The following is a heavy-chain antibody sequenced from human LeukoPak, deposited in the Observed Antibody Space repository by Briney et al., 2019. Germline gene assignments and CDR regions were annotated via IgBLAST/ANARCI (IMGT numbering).Heavy chain of an antibody. V-gene: IGHV3-73*01. CDR3: TCPTNAYGDYGFLSPDS. CDR1: GFTFSGSA. Sequence: PGGSLRLSCAASGFTFSGSAMHWVRQASGKGLEWVGRIRIKANSYATAYAASVKGRFTISRDDSQTTAYLQMNSLKTEDTAVYYCTCPTNAYGDYGFLSPDSWGQGILATVSS. J-gene: IGHJ5*01. CDR2: IRIKANSYAT. D-gene: IGHD4-17*01.